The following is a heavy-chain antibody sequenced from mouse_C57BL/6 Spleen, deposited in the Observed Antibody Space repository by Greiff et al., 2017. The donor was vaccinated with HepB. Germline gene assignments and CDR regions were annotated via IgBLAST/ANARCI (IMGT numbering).Heavy chain of an antibody. CDR1: GFTFSSYG. V-gene: IGHV5-6*02. J-gene: IGHJ2*01. Sequence: EVMLVESGGDLVKPGGSLKLSCAASGFTFSSYGMSWVRQTPDKRLEWVSTISSGGSYTYYPDSVKGRFTISRDNAKNTLYLQMSSLKSEDTAMYYCARRDYYFDDWGQGTTLTVSS. CDR3: ARRDYYFDD. CDR2: ISSGGSYT.